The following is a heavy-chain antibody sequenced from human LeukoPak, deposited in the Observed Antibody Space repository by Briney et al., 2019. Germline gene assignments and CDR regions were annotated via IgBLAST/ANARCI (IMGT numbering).Heavy chain of an antibody. Sequence: ASVKVSYKASGGTFSSYAISWVRQAPGQGLEWMGGIIPIFGTANYAQKFQGRVTITADESTSTAYMELSSLRSEDTAVYYCARERYCSSTSCYIWGQGTLVTVSS. D-gene: IGHD2-2*02. CDR3: ARERYCSSTSCYI. J-gene: IGHJ4*02. V-gene: IGHV1-69*13. CDR2: IIPIFGTA. CDR1: GGTFSSYA.